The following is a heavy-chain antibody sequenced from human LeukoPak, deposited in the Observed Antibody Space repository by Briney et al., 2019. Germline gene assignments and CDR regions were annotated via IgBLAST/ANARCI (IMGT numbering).Heavy chain of an antibody. CDR2: IFPGDSHT. J-gene: IGHJ4*02. CDR1: EYSFTNYW. V-gene: IGHV5-51*01. CDR3: ARHRDSSSWSPFDY. D-gene: IGHD2-2*01. Sequence: GESLKISCRGSEYSFTNYWIGWVRQMPGKGLEWMGIIFPGDSHTTYSPSFQGQVTISADKSIGTAYLHWSSLKASDTAMYYCARHRDSSSWSPFDYWGQGTLVTVFS.